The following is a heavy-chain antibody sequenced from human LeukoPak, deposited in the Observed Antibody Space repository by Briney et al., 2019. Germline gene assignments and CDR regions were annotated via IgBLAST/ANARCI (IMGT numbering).Heavy chain of an antibody. CDR1: GYTFTSYD. Sequence: ASVKVPCKASGYTFTSYDINWVRQATGQGLEWMGWMNPNSGNTGYAQKFQGRVTITRNTSISTAYMELSSLRSEDTAVYYCARGDPMGYQLPTDYWGQGTLVTVSS. J-gene: IGHJ4*02. CDR2: MNPNSGNT. V-gene: IGHV1-8*03. CDR3: ARGDPMGYQLPTDY. D-gene: IGHD2-2*01.